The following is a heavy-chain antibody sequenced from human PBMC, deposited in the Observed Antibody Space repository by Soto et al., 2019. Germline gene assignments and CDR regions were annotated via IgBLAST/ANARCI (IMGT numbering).Heavy chain of an antibody. Sequence: QITLKESGPTLVKPTQTLTLTCTFSGFSLSTSGVGVGWIRQPPGKALEWLALIYWDDDKRYSPSLKSRLTITKDTSKNQVVLTMTNMDPVDTATYYCAHTRVIVVVTYFDYWGQGTLVTVSS. CDR3: AHTRVIVVVTYFDY. J-gene: IGHJ4*02. V-gene: IGHV2-5*02. CDR1: GFSLSTSGVG. CDR2: IYWDDDK. D-gene: IGHD2-21*02.